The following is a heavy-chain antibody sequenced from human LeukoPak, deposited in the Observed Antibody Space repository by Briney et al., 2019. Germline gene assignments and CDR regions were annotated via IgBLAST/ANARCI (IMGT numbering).Heavy chain of an antibody. D-gene: IGHD3-10*01. V-gene: IGHV3-23*01. CDR1: GFTFNKYA. CDR2: ISGSGDST. Sequence: PGGSLRLSCAASGFTFNKYAMTWVRQAPGKGLEWVASISGSGDSTYYADSVKGRFAISRDNSKNMLYLEMNSLRAEDTAAYYCAKHFGAGTFSVRFGMDVWGQGTTVTVSS. J-gene: IGHJ6*02. CDR3: AKHFGAGTFSVRFGMDV.